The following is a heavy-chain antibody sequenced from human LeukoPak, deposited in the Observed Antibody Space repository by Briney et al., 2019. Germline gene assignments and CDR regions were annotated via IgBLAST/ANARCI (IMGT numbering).Heavy chain of an antibody. V-gene: IGHV1-8*03. CDR3: ARGVSAPDY. CDR1: GYTFTSYY. J-gene: IGHJ4*02. CDR2: MNPNSGNT. Sequence: ASVKVSCKASGYTFTSYYMHWVRQAPGQGLEWMGWMNPNSGNTGYAQKFQGRVTITRNTSISTAYMELSSLRSEDTAVYYCARGVSAPDYWGQGTLVTVSS. D-gene: IGHD6-25*01.